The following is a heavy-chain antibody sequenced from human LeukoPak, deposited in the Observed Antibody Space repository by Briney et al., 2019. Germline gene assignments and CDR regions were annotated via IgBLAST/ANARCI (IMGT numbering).Heavy chain of an antibody. D-gene: IGHD5-18*01. CDR2: INTNTGNP. CDR3: ARPRNSYGYLEVDY. V-gene: IGHV7-4-1*02. Sequence: ASVKVSCKASGYTFTTYSMIWVRQAPGQGLEWMGWINTNTGNPTYAQGFTGRFVFSLDSSVNTAYLQISSLKAEDTAVYYCARPRNSYGYLEVDYWGQGTLVTVSS. J-gene: IGHJ4*02. CDR1: GYTFTTYS.